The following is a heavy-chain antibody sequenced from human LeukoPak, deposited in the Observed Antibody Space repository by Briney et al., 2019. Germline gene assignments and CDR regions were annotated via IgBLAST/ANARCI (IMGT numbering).Heavy chain of an antibody. V-gene: IGHV4-34*03. J-gene: IGHJ3*02. CDR1: GGSFSGYY. Sequence: SETLSLTCAVYGGSFSGYYWSWIRQPPGKGLEWIGEINHSGSTNYNPSLKSRVTISVGTSKNQFSLKLSSVTAADTAVYYCLLGGSDAFDIWGQGTMVTVSS. D-gene: IGHD3-16*01. CDR2: INHSGST. CDR3: LLGGSDAFDI.